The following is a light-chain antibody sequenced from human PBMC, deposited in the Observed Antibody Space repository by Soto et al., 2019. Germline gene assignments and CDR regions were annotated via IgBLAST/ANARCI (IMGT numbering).Light chain of an antibody. J-gene: IGKJ1*01. CDR3: QQHRA. CDR2: GAS. CDR1: QSVSSN. Sequence: EIVMTQSPDTLSESKSGRATLCCRASQSVSSNLAWYQQKPGQAPRLFLYGASTRATGIPARFTGSGSGTEFTLSISRLEPEDCAVYFCQQHRAFGQGTKVDIK. V-gene: IGKV3-15*01.